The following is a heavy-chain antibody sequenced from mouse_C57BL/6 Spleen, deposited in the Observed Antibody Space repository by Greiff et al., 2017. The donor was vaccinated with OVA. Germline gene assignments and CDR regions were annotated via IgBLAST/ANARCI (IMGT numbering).Heavy chain of an antibody. J-gene: IGHJ2*01. Sequence: DVKLVESGGGLVKPGGSLKLSCAASGFTFSSYTMSWVRQTPEKRLEWVATISGGGGNTYYPDSVKGRFTISRDNAKNTLYLQMSSLRSEDTALYYCARPYGSSYVGYWGQGTTLTVSS. CDR1: GFTFSSYT. CDR3: ARPYGSSYVGY. D-gene: IGHD1-1*01. V-gene: IGHV5-9*01. CDR2: ISGGGGNT.